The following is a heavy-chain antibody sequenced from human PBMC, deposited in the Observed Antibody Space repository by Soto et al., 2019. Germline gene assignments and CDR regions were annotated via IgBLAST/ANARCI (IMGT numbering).Heavy chain of an antibody. CDR1: GFTFSSYA. J-gene: IGHJ5*02. D-gene: IGHD6-19*01. V-gene: IGHV3-30-3*01. CDR2: ISYDGSNK. CDR3: ARESIAVAGTGWFDP. Sequence: PGGSLRLSCAASGFTFSSYAMHWVRQAPGKGLEWVAVISYDGSNKYYAESVKGRFTISRDNYKNTLYLQMNSLRAEDTAVYYCARESIAVAGTGWFDPWGQGTLVTVS.